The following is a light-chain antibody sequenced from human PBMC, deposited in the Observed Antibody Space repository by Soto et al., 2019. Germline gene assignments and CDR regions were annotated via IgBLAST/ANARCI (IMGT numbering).Light chain of an antibody. Sequence: EIVLTQSPGTLSLSPGERATLSCRASQTVSNFFLAWYQQKPNQAPRLLIYGASSRATGIPDRFSGSGSETDFTLTISRLEPEDFAVYYCQQYEKSPITFGQGTRLEIK. V-gene: IGKV3-20*01. CDR3: QQYEKSPIT. CDR2: GAS. J-gene: IGKJ5*01. CDR1: QTVSNFF.